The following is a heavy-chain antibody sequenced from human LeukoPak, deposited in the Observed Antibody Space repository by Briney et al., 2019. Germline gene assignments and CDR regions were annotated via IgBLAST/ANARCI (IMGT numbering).Heavy chain of an antibody. CDR3: ARENSGSYYQFDY. CDR2: IKQDGSEK. Sequence: GGSLRLSCAASGFTFSSYWMSWVRQAPGKGLEWVANIKQDGSEKYYVDSVKGRFTISRDNAKNSLYLQMNSLRAEDTAVYYCARENSGSYYQFDYWGQGTLVTVSS. V-gene: IGHV3-7*01. D-gene: IGHD1-26*01. J-gene: IGHJ4*02. CDR1: GFTFSSYW.